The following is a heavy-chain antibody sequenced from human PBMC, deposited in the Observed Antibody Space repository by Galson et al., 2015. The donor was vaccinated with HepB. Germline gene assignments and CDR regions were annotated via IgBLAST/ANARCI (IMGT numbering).Heavy chain of an antibody. CDR2: TSSSSSTI. D-gene: IGHD1-14*01. CDR3: AGNRIHSGDDY. Sequence: SLRLSCAASGFTFSSYSMNWVRQAPGKGLEWVSYTSSSSSTIYYADSVKGRFTISRDNAKNSLYLQMNSLRAEDTAVYYCAGNRIHSGDDYWGQGTLVTVSS. J-gene: IGHJ4*02. V-gene: IGHV3-48*01. CDR1: GFTFSSYS.